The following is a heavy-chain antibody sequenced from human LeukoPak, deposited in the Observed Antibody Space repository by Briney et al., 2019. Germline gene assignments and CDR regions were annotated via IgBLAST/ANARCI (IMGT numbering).Heavy chain of an antibody. V-gene: IGHV4-39*01. CDR1: GGSITGSSYY. D-gene: IGHD3-22*01. CDR3: ARQYYDNTGYYYFDY. Sequence: SETLSLTCTVSGGSITGSSYYWGWIRQPPGKGLEWIGSMYYSGSTYYKTSLKSRVTISADTSKNEFSLELSSVTVADTAVYYCARQYYDNTGYYYFDYWGQGTLVTVSS. CDR2: MYYSGST. J-gene: IGHJ4*02.